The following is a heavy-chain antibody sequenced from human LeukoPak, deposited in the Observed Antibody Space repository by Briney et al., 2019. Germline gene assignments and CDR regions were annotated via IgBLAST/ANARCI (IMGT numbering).Heavy chain of an antibody. D-gene: IGHD2-15*01. J-gene: IGHJ4*02. CDR2: ISGSSGST. V-gene: IGHV3-23*01. CDR1: GFTFSSYA. Sequence: GGSLRLSCAASGFTFSSYAMSWVRQAPGKGLEWVSAISGSSGSTYYADSVKGRFTISRDNSKNTLYLQMNSLRAEDTAVYYCAKDSDVVVVAAKDYWGQGTLVTVSS. CDR3: AKDSDVVVVAAKDY.